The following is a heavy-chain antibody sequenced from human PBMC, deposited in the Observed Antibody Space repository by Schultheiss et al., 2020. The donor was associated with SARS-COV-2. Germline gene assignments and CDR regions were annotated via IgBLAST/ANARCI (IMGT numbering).Heavy chain of an antibody. D-gene: IGHD1-7*01. V-gene: IGHV1-18*04. J-gene: IGHJ6*02. Sequence: ASVKVSCKASGYTFTSYGISWVRQAPGQGLEWMGWISAYNGNTNYAQKLQGRVTMTTDTSTSTAYMELRSLRSDDTAVYYCARDGSSTGTTEYYYYYGMDVWGQGTTVTVSS. CDR1: GYTFTSYG. CDR3: ARDGSSTGTTEYYYYYGMDV. CDR2: ISAYNGNT.